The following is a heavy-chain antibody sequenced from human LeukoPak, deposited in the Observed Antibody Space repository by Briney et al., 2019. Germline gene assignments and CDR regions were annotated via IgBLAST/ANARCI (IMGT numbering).Heavy chain of an antibody. J-gene: IGHJ6*03. CDR2: IYYHENT. CDR1: GGSISSSTDY. CDR3: ARTYRGFNYYYMDV. V-gene: IGHV4-39*07. Sequence: SETLSLTCTVSGGSISSSTDYWGWIRQAPGKGLEWIGSIYYHENTYYNPSLKSRVTISVDTSKNQFSLKLSSVTAADTAVYYCARTYRGFNYYYMDVWGKGTTVTVSS. D-gene: IGHD2-15*01.